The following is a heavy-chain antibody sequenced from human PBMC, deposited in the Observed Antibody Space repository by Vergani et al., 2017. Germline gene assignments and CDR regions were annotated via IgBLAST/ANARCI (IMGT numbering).Heavy chain of an antibody. V-gene: IGHV3-23*01. D-gene: IGHD3-3*01. Sequence: EVQLLESGGSLKQPGGSVRLSCAASGFTFSTYAMHWVRQAPGKGLEWVSAISGSGGSTYYADSVKGRFTISRDNSKNTLYLQMNSLRAEDTAVYYCAKGGDFWSPGYMDVWGKGTTVTVSS. J-gene: IGHJ6*03. CDR3: AKGGDFWSPGYMDV. CDR2: ISGSGGST. CDR1: GFTFSTYA.